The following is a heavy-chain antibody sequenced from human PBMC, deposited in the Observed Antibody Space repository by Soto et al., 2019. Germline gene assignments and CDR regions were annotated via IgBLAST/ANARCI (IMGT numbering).Heavy chain of an antibody. J-gene: IGHJ4*02. D-gene: IGHD1-26*01. CDR3: STYVRPPGWGDF. Sequence: EVQLVESGGGLVKPGGSLRLSCAASGFTFSNAWMSWVRQAPGKGLEWVGRIISKPDGGATDYAAPVKGRFTMSRDDSKNMFYLQMNSLQTEDTALYYCSTYVRPPGWGDFWGQGTLVTVSS. V-gene: IGHV3-15*01. CDR2: IISKPDGGAT. CDR1: GFTFSNAW.